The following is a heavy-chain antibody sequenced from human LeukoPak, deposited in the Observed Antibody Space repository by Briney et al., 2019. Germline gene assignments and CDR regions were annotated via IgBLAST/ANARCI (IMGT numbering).Heavy chain of an antibody. CDR1: GGSFSGYY. CDR2: ISHSGST. Sequence: SETLSLTCAVYGGSFSGYYWGWIRQPPGKGLEWIGSISHSGSTYYNPSLKSRVTISVDTSKNQFSLNLSSVTAADTAVYYCARDSGYYDFWSGYFLSATPGGGFDPWGQGTLVTVSS. CDR3: ARDSGYYDFWSGYFLSATPGGGFDP. D-gene: IGHD3-3*01. J-gene: IGHJ5*02. V-gene: IGHV4-38-2*02.